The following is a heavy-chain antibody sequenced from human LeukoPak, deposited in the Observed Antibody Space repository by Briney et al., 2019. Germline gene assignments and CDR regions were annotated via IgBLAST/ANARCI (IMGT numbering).Heavy chain of an antibody. CDR2: VSYSGST. CDR1: GGSISSYH. CDR3: ARAYSSSWYPGGDAFDI. Sequence: SETLSLTCTVSGGSISSYHWSWIRQPPGKGLEWIGYVSYSGSTNYNPSLKSRVTISVDTSKNQFSLKLSSVTAADTAVYYCARAYSSSWYPGGDAFDIWGQGTMVTVSS. J-gene: IGHJ3*02. D-gene: IGHD6-13*01. V-gene: IGHV4-59*01.